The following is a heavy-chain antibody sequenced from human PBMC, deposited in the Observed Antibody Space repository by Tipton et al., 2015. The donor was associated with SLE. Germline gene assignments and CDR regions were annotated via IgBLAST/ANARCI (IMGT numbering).Heavy chain of an antibody. CDR2: IYYGETT. Sequence: LRLSCTVSGDYISNYYWSWLRLPPGKGLEWLGNIYYGETTLYNPSLESRVTVSVDTSKNQLSLKLTSMTPADTALYFCARSYSYGVFDSWGQGTLVAVSS. V-gene: IGHV4-59*01. CDR3: ARSYSYGVFDS. J-gene: IGHJ4*02. D-gene: IGHD5-18*01. CDR1: GDYISNYY.